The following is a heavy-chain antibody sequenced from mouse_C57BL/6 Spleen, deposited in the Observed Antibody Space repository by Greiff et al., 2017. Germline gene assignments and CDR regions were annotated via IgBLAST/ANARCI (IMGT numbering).Heavy chain of an antibody. V-gene: IGHV14-1*01. CDR2: IGPEDGDT. D-gene: IGHD1-1*01. CDR1: GFNIKDYY. J-gene: IGHJ4*01. CDR3: TERDDYGSSLNAMDY. Sequence: EVKLQQSGAELVRPGASVKLSCTASGFNIKDYYMPWVKQRPEQGLEWIGRIGPEDGDTEYAPKFQGKATMTADTSSNTAYLQLSRLTSEDTAVYYCTERDDYGSSLNAMDYWGQGPSVTVSS.